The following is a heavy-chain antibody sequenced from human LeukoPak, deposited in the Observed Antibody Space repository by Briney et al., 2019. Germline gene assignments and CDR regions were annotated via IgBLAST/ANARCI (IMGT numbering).Heavy chain of an antibody. Sequence: GGSLRFSCAAAGFTFSSYEMNWVRQAPGKGLEEGSYISSSGGTIYYADSVKGRFTISRDNAKNSLYLQLNTLRPEDTAVYHCARGSSGYYYGYHYYYMDVWGKGTTVTISS. CDR3: ARGSSGYYYGYHYYYMDV. V-gene: IGHV3-48*03. J-gene: IGHJ6*03. CDR2: ISSSGGTI. CDR1: GFTFSSYE. D-gene: IGHD3-22*01.